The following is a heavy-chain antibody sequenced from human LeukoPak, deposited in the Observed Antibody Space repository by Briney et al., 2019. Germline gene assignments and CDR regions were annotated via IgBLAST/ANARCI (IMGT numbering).Heavy chain of an antibody. Sequence: PGGSLRLSCAASGFTFSNYCMSWLRQAPGKGLEWVSAITGSGDDAYYADSVKGRFTISRDNAKNSLYVQMNSLRAEDTAVYYCARSIPGYSSSWTLDYWGQGTLVTVSS. V-gene: IGHV3-21*01. J-gene: IGHJ4*02. CDR2: ITGSGDDA. CDR3: ARSIPGYSSSWTLDY. D-gene: IGHD6-13*01. CDR1: GFTFSNYC.